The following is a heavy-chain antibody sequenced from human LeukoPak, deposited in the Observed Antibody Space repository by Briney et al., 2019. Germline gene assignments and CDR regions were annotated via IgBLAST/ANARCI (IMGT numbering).Heavy chain of an antibody. CDR2: IYPGDSDT. J-gene: IGHJ6*02. D-gene: IGHD2-2*01. CDR3: ARHRSDCSSTSCYLRFYYYYGMDV. V-gene: IGHV5-51*01. Sequence: GESLKISCQGSGYSCTSYWIGWVRQMPGKGLEWMGIIYPGDSDTRYSPSFQGQVTISADKSISTAYLQWSSLKASDTAMYYCARHRSDCSSTSCYLRFYYYYGMDVWGQGTTVTVSS. CDR1: GYSCTSYW.